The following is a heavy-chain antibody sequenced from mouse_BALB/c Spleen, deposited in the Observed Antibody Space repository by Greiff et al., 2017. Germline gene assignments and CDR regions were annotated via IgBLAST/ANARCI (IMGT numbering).Heavy chain of an antibody. CDR3: ARRVYGNYEAMDY. J-gene: IGHJ4*01. Sequence: EVMLVESGGGLVKPGGSLKLSCAASGFTFSSYAMSWVRQTPEKRLEWVATISSGGSYTYYPDSVKGRFTISRDNAKNTLYLQMSSLRSEDTAMYYCARRVYGNYEAMDYWGQGTSVTVSS. V-gene: IGHV5-9-1*01. CDR2: ISSGGSYT. D-gene: IGHD2-10*02. CDR1: GFTFSSYA.